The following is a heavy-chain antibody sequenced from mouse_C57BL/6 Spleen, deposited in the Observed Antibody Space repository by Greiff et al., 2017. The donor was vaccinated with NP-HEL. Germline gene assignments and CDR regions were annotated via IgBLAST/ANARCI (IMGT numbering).Heavy chain of an antibody. CDR2: IDPETGGT. J-gene: IGHJ4*01. V-gene: IGHV1-15*01. Sequence: QVQLQQSGAELVRPGASVTLSCKASGYTFTDYEMHWVKQTPVHVLEWIGAIDPETGGTAYNQKFKGTAILTADKSSSTAYMELRSLTSEDSAVYYCTRYYYGMAMDDWGQGTSVTVSS. CDR3: TRYYYGMAMDD. CDR1: GYTFTDYE. D-gene: IGHD1-1*01.